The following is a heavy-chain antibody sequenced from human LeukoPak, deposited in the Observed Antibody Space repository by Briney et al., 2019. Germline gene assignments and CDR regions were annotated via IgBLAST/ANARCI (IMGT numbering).Heavy chain of an antibody. J-gene: IGHJ4*02. CDR1: GFNFSSYW. CDR3: ARGRRGPFDY. D-gene: IGHD3-10*01. V-gene: IGHV3-7*03. CDR2: IKQDGSEK. Sequence: GGSLRLSCAASGFNFSSYWMTWVRQAPGKGLEWVANIKQDGSEKYHVDSLKGRFTISRDNAKNSLYLQMNSLRADDTGVYYCARGRRGPFDYWGQGTLVTVSS.